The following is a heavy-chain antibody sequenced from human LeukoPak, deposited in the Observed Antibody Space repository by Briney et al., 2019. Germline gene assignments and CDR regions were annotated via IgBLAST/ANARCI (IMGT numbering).Heavy chain of an antibody. J-gene: IGHJ4*02. CDR2: ISWNSGSI. V-gene: IGHV3-9*03. CDR3: AKHIRPVIVVAGHIDY. Sequence: PGGSLRLSCTASGFTFDDFAMHWVRQAPGKGLEWVSGISWNSGSIGYADSVEGRFTISRDNAKNSLYLQMNSLRAEDMALYYCAKHIRPVIVVAGHIDYWGQGILVTVSS. D-gene: IGHD6-19*01. CDR1: GFTFDDFA.